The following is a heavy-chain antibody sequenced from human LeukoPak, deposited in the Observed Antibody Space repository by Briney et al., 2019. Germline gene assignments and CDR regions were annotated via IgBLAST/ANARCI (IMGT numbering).Heavy chain of an antibody. CDR2: IYHSGST. Sequence: SETLSLTCAVSGGSISSGGYSWRWIRQPPGKGLEWIGYIYHSGSTYYNPSLKSRVTISVDRSKNQFSLKLSSVTAADTAVYYCARVNLEHDILTGWGMVDYWGQGTLVTVSS. V-gene: IGHV4-30-2*01. CDR1: GGSISSGGYS. D-gene: IGHD3-9*01. CDR3: ARVNLEHDILTGWGMVDY. J-gene: IGHJ4*02.